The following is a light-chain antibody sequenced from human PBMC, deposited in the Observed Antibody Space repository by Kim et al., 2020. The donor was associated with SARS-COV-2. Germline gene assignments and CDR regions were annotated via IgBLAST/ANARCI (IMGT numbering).Light chain of an antibody. CDR3: QSYDSSNQV. J-gene: IGLJ3*02. CDR2: EDN. Sequence: KTVNTACTRSSGSIASNYVQWYQKRPGSAPTTVIYEDNQRPSGVPDRFAGSIDSSSNSASPTISGLKTEDEADYYCQSYDSSNQVFGGGTQLTVL. V-gene: IGLV6-57*03. CDR1: SGSIASNY.